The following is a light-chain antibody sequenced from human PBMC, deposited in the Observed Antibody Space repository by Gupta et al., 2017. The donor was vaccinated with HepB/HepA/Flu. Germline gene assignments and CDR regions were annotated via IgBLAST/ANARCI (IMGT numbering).Light chain of an antibody. CDR1: QNINSK. CDR2: DAS. Sequence: SPATLSVSPGEGATLSCRASQNINSKLAWYQQKPGQAPRVLIYDASARPTGIPARFSGSGSGTEFNLTISSLQSEDFAVYYCQQYNNWPPWTFGQGTNVEIK. J-gene: IGKJ1*01. CDR3: QQYNNWPPWT. V-gene: IGKV3-15*01.